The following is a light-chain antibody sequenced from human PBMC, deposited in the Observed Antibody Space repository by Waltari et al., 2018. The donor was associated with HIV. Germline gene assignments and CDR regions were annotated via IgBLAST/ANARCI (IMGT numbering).Light chain of an antibody. CDR3: QQYNSYPVT. V-gene: IGKV1-5*03. CDR2: KAS. CDR1: QSISSW. J-gene: IGKJ2*01. Sequence: DIQMTQAHSTLSASIGDRVTIPCRASQSISSWLVWYQQKPGKAPKLLIYKASSLESGVPSRFSGSGSGTEFTLTISSLQPDDFATYYCQQYNSYPVTFGQGTKLEIK.